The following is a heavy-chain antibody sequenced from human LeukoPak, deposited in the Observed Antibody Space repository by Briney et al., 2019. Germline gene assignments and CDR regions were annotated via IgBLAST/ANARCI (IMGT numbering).Heavy chain of an antibody. CDR2: ISSSSSTI. J-gene: IGHJ4*02. Sequence: GGSLRLSCAASGFTFSSYSMNWVRQAPGKGLEWVSYISSSSSTIYYADYVKGRFTISRDNAKNSLYLQMNSLRAEDTAVYYCARDRNAVVPAAIKYWGQGTLVTVSS. CDR1: GFTFSSYS. V-gene: IGHV3-48*01. D-gene: IGHD2-2*01. CDR3: ARDRNAVVPAAIKY.